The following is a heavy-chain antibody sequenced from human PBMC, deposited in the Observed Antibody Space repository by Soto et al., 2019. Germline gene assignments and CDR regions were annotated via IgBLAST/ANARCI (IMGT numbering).Heavy chain of an antibody. CDR3: AREYDALPFDP. J-gene: IGHJ5*02. V-gene: IGHV4-34*01. CDR2: INHSGST. Sequence: PSETLSLTCAVYGGSFSGYYWSWIRQPPGKGLEWIGEINHSGSTNYNPSLKSRVTISVDTSKNQFSLKLSSVTAADTAVYYCAREYDALPFDPWGQGTLVTVSS. D-gene: IGHD3-16*01. CDR1: GGSFSGYY.